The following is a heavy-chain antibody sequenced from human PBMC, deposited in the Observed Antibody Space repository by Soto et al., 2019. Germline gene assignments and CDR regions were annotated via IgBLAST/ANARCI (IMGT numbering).Heavy chain of an antibody. J-gene: IGHJ6*02. Sequence: ASVKVSCKASGGTFSSYAISWVRQAPGQGLEWMGGIIPIFGTANYAQKFQGRVTITAGESTSTAYMELSSLRSEDTAVYYCARPRNDYYGSGSSQRYSAYYGMDVWGQGTTVTVSS. CDR1: GGTFSSYA. CDR3: ARPRNDYYGSGSSQRYSAYYGMDV. D-gene: IGHD3-10*01. CDR2: IIPIFGTA. V-gene: IGHV1-69*13.